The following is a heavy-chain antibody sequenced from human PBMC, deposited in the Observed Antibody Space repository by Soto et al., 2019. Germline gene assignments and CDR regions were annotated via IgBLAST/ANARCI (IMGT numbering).Heavy chain of an antibody. CDR2: IYPGDSDT. CDR1: GYSFASHC. D-gene: IGHD1-26*01. J-gene: IGHJ4*02. Sequence: GESLKISCNGSGYSFASHCVAWVRQMPEKGLDWIGTIYPGDSDTKYSPAFRCQVTISADTSVSTAYLQWRSLEATDSAIYYCARYSGSYWHYLDFWGQGTLVTVSS. V-gene: IGHV5-51*01. CDR3: ARYSGSYWHYLDF.